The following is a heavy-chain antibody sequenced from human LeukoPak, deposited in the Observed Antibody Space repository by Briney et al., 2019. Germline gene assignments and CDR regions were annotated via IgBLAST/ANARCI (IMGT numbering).Heavy chain of an antibody. D-gene: IGHD3-22*01. CDR3: AKLLHYYDSSGYYHHFDY. J-gene: IGHJ4*02. Sequence: GGSLRLSCAASGFTFSSYAMSWVRQAPGKGLEWVSAISGSGGSTYYADSVKGRFTISRDNSKNTLYLQMNSLSAEDTAVYYCAKLLHYYDSSGYYHHFDYWGQGTLVTVSS. V-gene: IGHV3-23*01. CDR1: GFTFSSYA. CDR2: ISGSGGST.